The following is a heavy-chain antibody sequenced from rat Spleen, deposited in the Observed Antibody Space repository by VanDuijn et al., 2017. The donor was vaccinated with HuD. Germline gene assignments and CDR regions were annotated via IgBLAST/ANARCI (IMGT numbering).Heavy chain of an antibody. J-gene: IGHJ2*01. CDR3: TTDPYYYSGEDY. V-gene: IGHV5-27*01. Sequence: EVQLVESGGGLVQPGRSLKLSCAASGFTFSNYYMAWVRQAPTKGLEWVASISPSGGNTFYRDSVKGRFIISRDNAKSTLYLQMDSLRSEDTATYYCTTDPYYYSGEDYWGQGVMVTVSS. CDR1: GFTFSNYY. CDR2: ISPSGGNT. D-gene: IGHD1-1*01.